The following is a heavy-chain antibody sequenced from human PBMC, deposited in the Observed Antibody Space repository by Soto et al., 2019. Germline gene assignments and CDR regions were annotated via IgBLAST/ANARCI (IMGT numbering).Heavy chain of an antibody. J-gene: IGHJ4*02. D-gene: IGHD1-1*01. V-gene: IGHV3-72*01. CDR3: ARDSVTTRDFDY. CDR2: SRNKVNSYTT. Sequence: GGSLRLSCAASGFTFTDHYMDWVRQAPGKGLEWVGRSRNKVNSYTTEYAASVKGRFTISRDESKNSLYLQMNSLKIEDTAVYYCARDSVTTRDFDYWGQGT. CDR1: GFTFTDHY.